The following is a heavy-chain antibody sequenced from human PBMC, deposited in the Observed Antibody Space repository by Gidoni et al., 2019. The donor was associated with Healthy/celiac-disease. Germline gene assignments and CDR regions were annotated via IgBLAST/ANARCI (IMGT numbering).Heavy chain of an antibody. CDR3: ARDRGYYGSGSYYNGWFDP. J-gene: IGHJ5*02. D-gene: IGHD3-10*01. Sequence: EVQLVESGGGLVQPGGSLRLSCASSGFTFSSYSMNWVRQAPGKGLEWVSSISSSSSYIYYADSVKGRFTISRDNAKNSLYLQMNSLRAEDTAVYYCARDRGYYGSGSYYNGWFDPWGQGTLVTVSS. CDR1: GFTFSSYS. V-gene: IGHV3-21*01. CDR2: ISSSSSYI.